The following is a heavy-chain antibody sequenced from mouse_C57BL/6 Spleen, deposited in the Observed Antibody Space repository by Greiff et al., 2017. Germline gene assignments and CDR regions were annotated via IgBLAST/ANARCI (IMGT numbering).Heavy chain of an antibody. V-gene: IGHV1-22*01. CDR1: GYTFTDYN. Sequence: VQLPQSGPELVKPGASVKMSCKASGYTFTDYNMHWVKQSNGKSLEWIGYINPNNGGTSSNQKFKGKAKLTVNKYTSTAYMEHRSLTSEDSAVYYCANRGFAYWGQGTLVTVSA. J-gene: IGHJ3*01. CDR2: INPNNGGT. CDR3: ANRGFAY.